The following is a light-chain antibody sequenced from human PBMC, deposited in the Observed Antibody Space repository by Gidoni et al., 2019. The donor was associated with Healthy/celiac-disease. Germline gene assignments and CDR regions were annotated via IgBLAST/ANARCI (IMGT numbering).Light chain of an antibody. Sequence: DIVTTQSPDSLAVSLGERATINCKSSQSVLYSSNNKNYLAWYQQKQGQPPKLLIYWASTRESGVPDRFSGSGSGTDFTLTISSLQAEDVAVYYCQQYYSTPLTFGGGTKVEIK. J-gene: IGKJ4*01. CDR3: QQYYSTPLT. CDR2: WAS. CDR1: QSVLYSSNNKNY. V-gene: IGKV4-1*01.